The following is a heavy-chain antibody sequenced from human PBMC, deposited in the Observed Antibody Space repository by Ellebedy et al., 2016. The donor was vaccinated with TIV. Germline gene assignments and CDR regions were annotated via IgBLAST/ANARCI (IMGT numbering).Heavy chain of an antibody. CDR3: ARGPHIYSSSWYPLPRDYFDY. Sequence: SETLSLXXAVYGGSFSGYYWSWIRQPPGKGLEWIGEINHSGSTNYNPSLKSRVTISVDTSKNQFSLKLSSVTAADTAVYYCARGPHIYSSSWYPLPRDYFDYWGQGTLVTVSS. J-gene: IGHJ4*02. CDR2: INHSGST. CDR1: GGSFSGYY. V-gene: IGHV4-34*01. D-gene: IGHD6-13*01.